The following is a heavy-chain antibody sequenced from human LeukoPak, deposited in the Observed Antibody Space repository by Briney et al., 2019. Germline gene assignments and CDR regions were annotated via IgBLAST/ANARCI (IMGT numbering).Heavy chain of an antibody. V-gene: IGHV1-69*06. CDR3: ARRLYSGYDYYFDY. CDR2: IIPIFGTA. D-gene: IGHD5-12*01. Sequence: SVKVSCKASGGTFSSYAISWVRQAPGQGLEWMGGIIPIFGTANYAQKFQGRVTITADKSTSTAYMELSSLRSEDTAVYYCARRLYSGYDYYFDYWSQGTLVTVSS. J-gene: IGHJ4*02. CDR1: GGTFSSYA.